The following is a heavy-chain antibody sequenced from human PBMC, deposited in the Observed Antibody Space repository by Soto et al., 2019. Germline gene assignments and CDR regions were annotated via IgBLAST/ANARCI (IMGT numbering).Heavy chain of an antibody. Sequence: PGESLKISCKGSGYSFTSYWISWVRQMPGKGLEWMGRIDPSDSYTNYSPSFQGHVTISADKSISTAYLQWSSLKASDTAMYYCVSHSNELLGFDSWCQGTLLTVYS. D-gene: IGHD2-15*01. CDR3: VSHSNELLGFDS. CDR2: IDPSDSYT. V-gene: IGHV5-10-1*01. J-gene: IGHJ4*02. CDR1: GYSFTSYW.